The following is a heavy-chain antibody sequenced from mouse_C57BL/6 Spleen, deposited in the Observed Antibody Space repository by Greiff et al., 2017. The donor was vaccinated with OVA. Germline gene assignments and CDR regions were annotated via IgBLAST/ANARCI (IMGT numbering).Heavy chain of an antibody. V-gene: IGHV14-2*01. CDR3: ARSYITTVVEVDY. Sequence: DVKLVESGAELVKPGASVKLSCTASGFNIKDYYMHWVKQRTEQGLEWIGRIDPEDGETKYAPKFQGKATITADTSSNTAYLQLSSLTSEDTAVYYCARSYITTVVEVDYWGQGTTLTVSS. D-gene: IGHD1-1*01. CDR1: GFNIKDYY. CDR2: IDPEDGET. J-gene: IGHJ2*01.